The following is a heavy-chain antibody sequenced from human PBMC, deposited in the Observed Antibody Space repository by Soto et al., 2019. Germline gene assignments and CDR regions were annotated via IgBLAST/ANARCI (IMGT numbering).Heavy chain of an antibody. CDR3: ARDRHYDFWSGPGYYYGMDV. V-gene: IGHV4-31*03. Sequence: PSETLSLTCTVSGGSISSGGYYWSWIRQHPGKGLEWIGYIYYSGSTYYKPSLKSRVTISVDTSKNQFSLKLSSVTAADTAVYYFARDRHYDFWSGPGYYYGMDVWGQGTTVTVSS. D-gene: IGHD3-3*01. J-gene: IGHJ6*02. CDR1: GGSISSGGYY. CDR2: IYYSGST.